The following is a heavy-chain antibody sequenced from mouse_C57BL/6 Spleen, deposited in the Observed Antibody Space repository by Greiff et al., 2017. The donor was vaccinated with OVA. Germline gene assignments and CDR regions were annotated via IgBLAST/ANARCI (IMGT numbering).Heavy chain of an antibody. CDR3: TRGYYGSSYGYFDV. Sequence: EVMLVESGEGLVKPGGSLKLSCAASGFTFSSYAMSWVRQTPEKRLEWVAYISSGGDYIYYADTVEGRFTISRDNARNTLYLQMSSLKSEDTAMYYCTRGYYGSSYGYFDVWGTGTTVTVSS. J-gene: IGHJ1*03. D-gene: IGHD1-1*01. CDR1: GFTFSSYA. V-gene: IGHV5-9-1*02. CDR2: ISSGGDYI.